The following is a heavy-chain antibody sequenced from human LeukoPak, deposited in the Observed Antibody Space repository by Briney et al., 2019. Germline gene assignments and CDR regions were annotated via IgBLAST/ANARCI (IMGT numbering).Heavy chain of an antibody. D-gene: IGHD6-6*01. CDR1: GGTFTSYA. V-gene: IGHV1-69*05. J-gene: IGHJ4*02. Sequence: SVKVSCKASGGTFTSYAISWVRQAPGQGLEWMGGIIPIFGTANYAQKFQGRVTITTDESTSTAYMELSSLRSEDTAVYYCARGFSFYSSSSFDYWGQGTLVTVSS. CDR2: IIPIFGTA. CDR3: ARGFSFYSSSSFDY.